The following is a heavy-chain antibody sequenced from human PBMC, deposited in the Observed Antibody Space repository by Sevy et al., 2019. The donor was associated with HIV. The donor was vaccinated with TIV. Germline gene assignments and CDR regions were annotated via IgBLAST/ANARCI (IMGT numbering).Heavy chain of an antibody. CDR2: ISGSGGST. CDR1: GFTFSSYA. D-gene: IGHD3-16*02. Sequence: GGSLRLSCAASGFTFSSYAMSWVRQAPGKGLEWVSAISGSGGSTYYADSVKGRFTISRDNSKNTLYLQMNSLGAEDTAVYYCAKDGYDYIWGSYPNLNYYYYYYGMDVWGQGTTVTVSS. V-gene: IGHV3-23*01. CDR3: AKDGYDYIWGSYPNLNYYYYYYGMDV. J-gene: IGHJ6*02.